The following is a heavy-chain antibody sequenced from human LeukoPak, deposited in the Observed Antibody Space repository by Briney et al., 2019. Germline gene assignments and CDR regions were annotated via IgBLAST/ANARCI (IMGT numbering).Heavy chain of an antibody. V-gene: IGHV4-59*01. D-gene: IGHD5-24*01. CDR3: AREEMYY. CDR1: GVSISSYY. J-gene: IGHJ4*02. Sequence: SETLSLTCTVSGVSISSYYWNWIRQPPGKGLEWIGYIYYSGRTNYNPSLKGRVTISVDTSKNQFSLKLSSVTAADTAIYYCAREEMYYWGQGTLVTVSP. CDR2: IYYSGRT.